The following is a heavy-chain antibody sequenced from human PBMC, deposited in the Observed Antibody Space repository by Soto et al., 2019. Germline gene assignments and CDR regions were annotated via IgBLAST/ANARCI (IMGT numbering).Heavy chain of an antibody. D-gene: IGHD6-6*01. CDR2: LIPIFGAA. CDR3: ARGRSSPNVDS. V-gene: IGHV1-69*01. Sequence: QVQLVQSGAEVRKPGSSVKVSCKISGGTFTNYVISWLRQAPGQGLEWMGGLIPIFGAANLAQKFQGRFTITADESTSTVNMALSSLTSEDTAVYYCARGRSSPNVDSWGQGTLVTVSS. J-gene: IGHJ5*01. CDR1: GGTFTNYV.